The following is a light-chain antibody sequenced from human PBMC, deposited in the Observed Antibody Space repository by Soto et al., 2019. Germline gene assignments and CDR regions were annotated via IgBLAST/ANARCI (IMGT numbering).Light chain of an antibody. J-gene: IGLJ2*01. V-gene: IGLV1-51*01. CDR3: ATWDSSLSAGV. CDR2: DND. CDR1: SSNIGNNY. Sequence: QSVLTQPPSVSAAPGQKVTIPCSGSSSNIGNNYVFWYQQLPGTAPKLLIYDNDKRPSGIPDRFSGSKSGTSATLGITGLQTGDEADYYCATWDSSLSAGVFGGGTKVTVL.